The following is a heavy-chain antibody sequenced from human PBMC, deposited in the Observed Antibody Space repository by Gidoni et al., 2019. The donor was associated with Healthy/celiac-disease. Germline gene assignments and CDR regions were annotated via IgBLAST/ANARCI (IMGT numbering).Heavy chain of an antibody. CDR2: ISGSGGST. CDR1: GFTFSSYA. Sequence: EVQLLESGGGLVQTGGSLRLSCAGSGFTFSSYAMSWVRQAPGKGLEWVSAISGSGGSTYYADSVKGRFTISRDNSKNTLYLQMNSLRAEDTAVYYCAKVDGIAARPAVYWGQGTLVTVSS. D-gene: IGHD6-6*01. J-gene: IGHJ4*02. CDR3: AKVDGIAARPAVY. V-gene: IGHV3-23*01.